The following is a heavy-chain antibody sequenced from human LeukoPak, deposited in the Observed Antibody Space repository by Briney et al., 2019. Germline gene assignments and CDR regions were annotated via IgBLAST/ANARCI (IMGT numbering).Heavy chain of an antibody. Sequence: PSETLSLTCAVYGGSFSGYYWSWLRQPPGKGLEWIGEINHSGSTNYNPSLKSRVTISVDTSKNQFSLKLSSVTAADTAVYYCARGRVRIAVAVDYFDYWGQGTLVTVSS. CDR3: ARGRVRIAVAVDYFDY. D-gene: IGHD6-19*01. CDR2: INHSGST. CDR1: GGSFSGYY. J-gene: IGHJ4*02. V-gene: IGHV4-34*01.